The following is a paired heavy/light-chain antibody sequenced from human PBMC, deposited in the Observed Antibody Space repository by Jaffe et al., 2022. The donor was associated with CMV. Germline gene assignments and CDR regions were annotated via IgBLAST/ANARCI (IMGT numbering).Heavy chain of an antibody. CDR1: GDSVSSNSAA. Sequence: QVQLQQSGPGLVKPSQTLSLTCAISGDSVSSNSAAWHWIRQSPSRGLEWLGRTYYRSKWYTDYAVSVKSRITINPDTSKNQFSLQLNSVTPEDTAVYYCARGSYISTWIWGQGTLVTVSS. J-gene: IGHJ4*02. CDR3: ARGSYISTWI. V-gene: IGHV6-1*02. D-gene: IGHD6-13*01. CDR2: TYYRSKWYT.
Light chain of an antibody. CDR1: QSVLYSSTNNNY. V-gene: IGKV4-1*01. J-gene: IGKJ2*01. Sequence: DIVMTQSPDSLAVSLGERATINCKSSQSVLYSSTNNNYLAWYQQKPGQPPKLLIYWASTRESGVPDRFSGSGSGTNFTLTISSLQAEDVAVYYCQQYYSTSYTFGQGTKLEIK. CDR2: WAS. CDR3: QQYYSTSYT.